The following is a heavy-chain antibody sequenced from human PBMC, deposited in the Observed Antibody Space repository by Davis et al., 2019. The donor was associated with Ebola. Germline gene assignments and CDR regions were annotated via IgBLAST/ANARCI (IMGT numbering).Heavy chain of an antibody. Sequence: GGSLRLSCAASGFTFSSYGMHWVRQAPCKGLEWVAVLSYDGSNNYYADSVKSRFTISSDNSKYTLYLQMNSLRAEDTAVYYCASALTPQRYSSSPYYYYYYGMDVWGQGTTVTVSS. J-gene: IGHJ6*02. CDR1: GFTFSSYG. V-gene: IGHV3-30*03. CDR2: LSYDGSNN. CDR3: ASALTPQRYSSSPYYYYYYGMDV. D-gene: IGHD6-6*01.